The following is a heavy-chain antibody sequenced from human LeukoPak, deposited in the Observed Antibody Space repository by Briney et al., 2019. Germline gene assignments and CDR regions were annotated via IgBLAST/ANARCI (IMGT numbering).Heavy chain of an antibody. CDR3: AKDRYSSGWTFDY. CDR2: ISWNGDNI. Sequence: GGSLRLSCAASGFTFRNYAMHWVRQVPGKGPEWVSGISWNGDNIAYADSVKGRFTISRDNAKNSLYLQMNGLRVEDTAVYYCAKDRYSSGWTFDYWGQGTLVTVSS. CDR1: GFTFRNYA. D-gene: IGHD6-19*01. J-gene: IGHJ4*02. V-gene: IGHV3-9*01.